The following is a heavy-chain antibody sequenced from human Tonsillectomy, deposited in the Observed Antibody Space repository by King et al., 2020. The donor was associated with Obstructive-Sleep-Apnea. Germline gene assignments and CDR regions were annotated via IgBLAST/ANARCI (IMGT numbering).Heavy chain of an antibody. D-gene: IGHD3-9*01. CDR3: ARGYDISTGYSGAS. V-gene: IGHV3-21*01. CDR2: ISNTGTYM. J-gene: IGHJ5*02. CDR1: GFTFITYS. Sequence: EVQLVESGGGLVKPGGSLRLSCTASGFTFITYSMHWVRQAPGKGLEWVSSISNTGTYMYYAGSVKGRFTISRDNAKNSLFLQMNSRRAEDTAVYYCARGYDISTGYSGASWGQGTLVTVSS.